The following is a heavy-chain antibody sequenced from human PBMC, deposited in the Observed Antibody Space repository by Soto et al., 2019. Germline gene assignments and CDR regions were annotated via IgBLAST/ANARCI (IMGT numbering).Heavy chain of an antibody. J-gene: IGHJ6*02. CDR2: IIPIFGTA. CDR3: ASAVDTAMAGGMDV. V-gene: IGHV1-69*13. CDR1: GGTFSSYA. Sequence: VASVKVSCKASGGTFSSYAISWVRQAPGQGLEWMGGIIPIFGTANYAQKFQGRVTITADESTSTAYMELSSLRSEDTAVYYCASAVDTAMAGGMDVWGQGTTVTVSS. D-gene: IGHD5-18*01.